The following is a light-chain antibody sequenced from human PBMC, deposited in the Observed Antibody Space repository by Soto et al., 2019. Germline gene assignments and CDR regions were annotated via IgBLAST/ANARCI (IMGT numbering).Light chain of an antibody. CDR3: SSYTMINTRV. J-gene: IGLJ3*02. CDR1: SSNIGSHF. V-gene: IGLV1-47*01. CDR2: RDG. Sequence: QSVLTQPPSASGTPGQSLTISCSGSSSNIGSHFVYWYQHLPGTAPKLLIFRDGQRPSGVPARFFGSKSGNTASLTITGLQAEDEADYYCSSYTMINTRVFGGGTKLTVL.